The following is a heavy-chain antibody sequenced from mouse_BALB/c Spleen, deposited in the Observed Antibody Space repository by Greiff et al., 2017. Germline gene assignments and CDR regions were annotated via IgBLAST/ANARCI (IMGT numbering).Heavy chain of an antibody. V-gene: IGHV1-37*01. Sequence: VQLQQSGPELVKPGASVKISCKASGYSFTGYFMNWVKQSHGKSLEWIGCINPYNGDTFYNQKFKVKATLTVDKSSSTAHMELLSLTSEDSAVYYCGIESRVGIWDYWGQGTTLTVSA. D-gene: IGHD1-3*01. J-gene: IGHJ2*01. CDR2: INPYNGDT. CDR3: GIESRVGIWDY. CDR1: GYSFTGYF.